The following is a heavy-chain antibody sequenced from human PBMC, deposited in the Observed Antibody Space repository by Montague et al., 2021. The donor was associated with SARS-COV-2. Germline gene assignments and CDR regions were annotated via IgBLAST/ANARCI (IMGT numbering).Heavy chain of an antibody. CDR1: GASISGHF. V-gene: IGHV4-34*01. J-gene: IGHJ4*02. Sequence: ETLSLACAVSGASISGHFWIWIRQPPGKGLEWLGDINLTGGTDSAPSLESRLSISIDTSKRQVSLRLTSVTAADTALYFCARGFRDVVRTTRLHEKLYSDGWVVWGRGNMVIVSS. CDR2: INLTGGT. CDR3: ARGFRDVVRTTRLHEKLYSDGWVV. D-gene: IGHD3-16*01.